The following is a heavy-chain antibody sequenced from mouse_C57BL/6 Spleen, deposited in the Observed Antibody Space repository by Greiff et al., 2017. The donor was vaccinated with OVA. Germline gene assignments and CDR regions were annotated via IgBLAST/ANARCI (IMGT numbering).Heavy chain of an antibody. V-gene: IGHV5-4*01. CDR3: AREEELDY. CDR2: ISDGGSYT. CDR1: GFTFSSYA. Sequence: DVKLVESGGGLVKPGGSLKLSCAASGFTFSSYAMSWVRQTPEKRLEWVATISDGGSYTYYPDNVKGRFTISRDNAKNNLYLQMSHLKSEDTAMYYCAREEELDYWGQGTTLTVSS. J-gene: IGHJ2*01.